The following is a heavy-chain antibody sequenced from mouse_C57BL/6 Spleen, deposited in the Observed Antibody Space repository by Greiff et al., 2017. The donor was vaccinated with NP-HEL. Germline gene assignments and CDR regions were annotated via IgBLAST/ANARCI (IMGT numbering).Heavy chain of an antibody. CDR3: ARNYYGSSYGYFDY. J-gene: IGHJ2*01. D-gene: IGHD1-1*01. CDR1: GYTFTSYW. V-gene: IGHV1-53*01. CDR2: INPSNGGT. Sequence: QVQLKQPGTELVKPGASVKLSCKASGYTFTSYWMHWVKQRPGQGLEWIGNINPSNGGTNYNEKVKSKATLTVDKSSRTAYMQLSSLTSEDSAVYYCARNYYGSSYGYFDYWGQGTTLTVSS.